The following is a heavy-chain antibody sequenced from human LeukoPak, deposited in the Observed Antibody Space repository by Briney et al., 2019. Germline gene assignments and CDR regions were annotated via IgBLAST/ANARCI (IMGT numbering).Heavy chain of an antibody. V-gene: IGHV3-30-3*01. CDR1: GFTFSSYA. CDR3: ARDFTSDTAVAGFFDH. CDR2: ISYDGSNR. Sequence: GRSLRLSCAASGFTFSSYAMHWVRQAPGKGLEWVAVISYDGSNRYYADSVKGRFTISRDNSKNTLYLQMNSLRAEDTAVYYCARDFTSDTAVAGFFDHWGQGTLVTVSS. D-gene: IGHD6-19*01. J-gene: IGHJ4*02.